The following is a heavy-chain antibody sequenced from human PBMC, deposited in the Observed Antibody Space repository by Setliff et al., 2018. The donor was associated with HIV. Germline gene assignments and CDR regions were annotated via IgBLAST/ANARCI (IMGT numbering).Heavy chain of an antibody. J-gene: IGHJ1*01. Sequence: PSETLSLTCTVSGVSVSSGGYYWSWIRQHPGKGLEWIGYVYYTGTAYFNPSLKSRITISVDTSKNQFSLKLGFVTAADTAVYYCARGERTTGDLAEYFQHWGHGTLVTVSS. CDR2: VYYTGTA. CDR1: GVSVSSGGYY. D-gene: IGHD3-10*01. V-gene: IGHV4-31*03. CDR3: ARGERTTGDLAEYFQH.